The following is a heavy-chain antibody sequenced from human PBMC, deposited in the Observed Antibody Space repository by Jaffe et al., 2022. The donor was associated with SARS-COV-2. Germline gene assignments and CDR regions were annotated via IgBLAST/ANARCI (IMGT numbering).Heavy chain of an antibody. V-gene: IGHV3-74*01. CDR3: ARDRRAPHYDIDS. Sequence: EVHLVESGGGLVQPGGSLRLSCAASGFTFSSYWMHWVRQAPGKGLVWVSRINEDGSGITYADSVKGRFTISRDNAKNTLYLQMNSLKAEDTALYYCARDRRAPHYDIDSWGQGTPVTVSS. CDR2: INEDGSGI. CDR1: GFTFSSYW. J-gene: IGHJ4*02. D-gene: IGHD3-9*01.